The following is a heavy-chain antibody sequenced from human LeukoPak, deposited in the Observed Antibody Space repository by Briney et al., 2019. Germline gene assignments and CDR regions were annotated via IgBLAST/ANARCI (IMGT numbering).Heavy chain of an antibody. Sequence: ASVKVSCKASGGTFINYVISWVRHAPGQGLEWMGGIIPIFGSTTYAQKFQGRVTISTDESTATAYMELSSLRSEDTAVYYCATGGIAARDAFDIWGQETMVTVSS. CDR1: GGTFINYV. D-gene: IGHD6-6*01. CDR3: ATGGIAARDAFDI. CDR2: IIPIFGST. V-gene: IGHV1-69*05. J-gene: IGHJ3*02.